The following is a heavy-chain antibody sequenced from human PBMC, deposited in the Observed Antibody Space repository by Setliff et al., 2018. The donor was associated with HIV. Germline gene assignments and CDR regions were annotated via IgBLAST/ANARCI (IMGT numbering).Heavy chain of an antibody. CDR3: ARLRDMEWELIGLDY. V-gene: IGHV4-61*09. J-gene: IGHJ4*02. CDR2: IHTSGST. Sequence: SETLSLTCSVSSGPISSGSYYWSWIRLPAGKGLEWIGQIHTSGSTNYNPSLKSRVTISLDTSKNQFSLKLSSVTAADTAIYYCARLRDMEWELIGLDYWGRGTLVTVSS. CDR1: SGPISSGSYY. D-gene: IGHD1-26*01.